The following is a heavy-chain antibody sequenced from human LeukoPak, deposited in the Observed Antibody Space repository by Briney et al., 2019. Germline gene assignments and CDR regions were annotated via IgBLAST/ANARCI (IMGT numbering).Heavy chain of an antibody. V-gene: IGHV1-69*13. CDR1: GGTFSSYA. Sequence: SVKVSCKASGGTFSSYAISWVRQAPGQGLEWMGGIIPIFGTANYAQKFQGRVTITADESTSTAYMELSSLRSEDTAVFYCAYLGYCSSTSCSPRFDPWGQGTLVTVSS. D-gene: IGHD2-2*01. CDR2: IIPIFGTA. CDR3: AYLGYCSSTSCSPRFDP. J-gene: IGHJ5*02.